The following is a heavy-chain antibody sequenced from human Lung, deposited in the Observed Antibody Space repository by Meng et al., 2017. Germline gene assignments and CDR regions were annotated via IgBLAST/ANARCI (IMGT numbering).Heavy chain of an antibody. CDR3: ARDQGGAGGY. Sequence: QVQLQQWGAGELKPSEILSLTCAVYVGSFSGYQWNWIRQSPGKGLEWIGDINHRGRTNYNPSLKSRVTISVDTSKNQFSLKLSSVTAADTAVYYCARDQGGAGGYWGQGTLVTVSS. J-gene: IGHJ4*02. CDR2: INHRGRT. CDR1: VGSFSGYQ. V-gene: IGHV4-34*01. D-gene: IGHD2-15*01.